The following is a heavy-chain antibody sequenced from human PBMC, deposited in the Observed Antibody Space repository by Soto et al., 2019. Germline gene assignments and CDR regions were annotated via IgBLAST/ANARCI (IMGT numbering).Heavy chain of an antibody. V-gene: IGHV3-23*01. CDR1: GFTFSSYA. J-gene: IGHJ5*02. D-gene: IGHD3-16*02. CDR2: ISGSGGST. CDR3: AKDPYLSKPLSWFDP. Sequence: GGSLRLSCAASGFTFSSYAMSWVRQAPGKGLEWVSAISGSGGSTYYADSVKGRFTISRDNSKNTLYLQMNSLRAEDTAVYYCAKDPYLSKPLSWFDPWGQGTLVTVYS.